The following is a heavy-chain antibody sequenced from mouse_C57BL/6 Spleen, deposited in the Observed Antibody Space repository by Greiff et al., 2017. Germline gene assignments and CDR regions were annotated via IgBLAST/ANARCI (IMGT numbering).Heavy chain of an antibody. Sequence: VQLQQSGPELVKPGASVKISCKASGYTFTDYYMNWVKQSHGKSLEWIGDINPNNGGTSYNQKFKGKATLTVDKSSSTAYMELRSLTSDDSAVYYCARRQLGFDYWGQGTTLTVSS. J-gene: IGHJ2*01. V-gene: IGHV1-26*01. CDR3: ARRQLGFDY. CDR2: INPNNGGT. D-gene: IGHD4-1*02. CDR1: GYTFTDYY.